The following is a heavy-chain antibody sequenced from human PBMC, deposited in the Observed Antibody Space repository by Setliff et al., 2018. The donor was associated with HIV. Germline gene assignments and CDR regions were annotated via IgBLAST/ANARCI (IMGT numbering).Heavy chain of an antibody. CDR1: GYSISSGYF. CDR3: ARAPGPYGDYNWFDP. Sequence: PSETLSLTCTVSGYSISSGYFWGWIRQSPGKGLEWIGSIYHSGSTYYNPSLKSRVTISVDTSKNQFSLKLSSVTAADTAVYYCARAPGPYGDYNWFDPWGQGALVTVSS. CDR2: IYHSGST. V-gene: IGHV4-38-2*02. D-gene: IGHD4-17*01. J-gene: IGHJ5*02.